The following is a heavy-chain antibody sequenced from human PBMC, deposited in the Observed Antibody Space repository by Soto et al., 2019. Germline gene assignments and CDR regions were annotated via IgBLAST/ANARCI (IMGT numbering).Heavy chain of an antibody. Sequence: KSSETLSLTCDVSGGPISSGGYFWNWIRQPPGKGLEWIGNIYQSGSSSYNPSLKSRVTISVDGSKNQFSLKLTSVTAADTAVYYCAVRLPWSDYKGLHYGVDAWGRGTTVTVSS. CDR3: AVRLPWSDYKGLHYGVDA. V-gene: IGHV4-30-2*01. CDR1: GGPISSGGYF. CDR2: IYQSGSS. D-gene: IGHD1-26*01. J-gene: IGHJ6*02.